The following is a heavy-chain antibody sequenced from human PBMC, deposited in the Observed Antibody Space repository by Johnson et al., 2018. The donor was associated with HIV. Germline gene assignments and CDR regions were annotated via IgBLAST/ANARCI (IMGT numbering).Heavy chain of an antibody. J-gene: IGHJ3*01. D-gene: IGHD3-22*01. CDR1: GFTFSSYG. CDR2: IRYDGSNK. Sequence: QVQLVESGGGVVQPGRSLRLSCAASGFTFSSYGMHWVRQAPGKGLEWVAFIRYDGSNKYYADSVKGRFTISRDNSKNTLYLQMNSLKTEDTAVYYCSSHYDSSSYYSVSFDVWGQGTMATVSS. CDR3: SSHYDSSSYYSVSFDV. V-gene: IGHV3-33*01.